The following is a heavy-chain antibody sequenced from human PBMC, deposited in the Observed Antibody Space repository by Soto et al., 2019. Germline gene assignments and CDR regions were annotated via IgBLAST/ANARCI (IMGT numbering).Heavy chain of an antibody. J-gene: IGHJ4*02. D-gene: IGHD6-13*01. CDR2: ISPLFSTT. V-gene: IGHV1-69*01. CDR1: GDLFNNYA. CDR3: AASSSEAAAGYFQF. Sequence: QVQLVQSGAEVKAPGSSVKVSCKATGDLFNNYAFNWVRQAPGEGLEWMGRISPLFSTTNYAPKFQGRVTIGADELTPIVYLEVSNLESEDTAMYYCAASSSEAAAGYFQFWGQGTLVTDS.